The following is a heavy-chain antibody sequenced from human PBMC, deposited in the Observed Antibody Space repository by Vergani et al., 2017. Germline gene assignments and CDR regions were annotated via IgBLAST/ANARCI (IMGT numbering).Heavy chain of an antibody. CDR3: ARATYDFWSGYRIDY. D-gene: IGHD3-3*01. J-gene: IGHJ4*02. Sequence: QVTLRESGPALVKPTETLTLTCTVSGFSLSNARMGVSWIRQPPGKALEWLAHIFSNDEKSYSTSLKSRLTISKDTSKSQVVLTMTNMDPVDTATYYCARATYDFWSGYRIDYWGQGTLVTVSS. V-gene: IGHV2-26*01. CDR1: GFSLSNARMG. CDR2: IFSNDEK.